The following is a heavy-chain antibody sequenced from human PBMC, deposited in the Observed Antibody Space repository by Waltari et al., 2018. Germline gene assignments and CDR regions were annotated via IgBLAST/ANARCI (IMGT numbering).Heavy chain of an antibody. CDR1: GGSISSYY. V-gene: IGHV4-59*01. D-gene: IGHD1-26*01. CDR3: ARDGGSYPLLAFDI. CDR2: IYYSGST. Sequence: QVKLQESGPGLVKPSETLSLTCTVSGGSISSYYWSWIRQPPGKGLEWIGYIYYSGSTNYNPSLKSRVTISVDTSKNQFSLKLSSVTAADTAVYYCARDGGSYPLLAFDIWGQGTMVTVSS. J-gene: IGHJ3*02.